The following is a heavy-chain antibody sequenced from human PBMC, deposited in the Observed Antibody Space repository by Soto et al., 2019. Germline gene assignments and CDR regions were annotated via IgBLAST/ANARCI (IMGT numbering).Heavy chain of an antibody. Sequence: EVQLVESGGGLVKPGGSLRLSCAASGFTFSSYSMNWVRQAPGKGLEWVSSISSSSSYIYYADSVKGRFTISRDNAKNSLYLQMNSLRAEDTAVYYCARDRPDIVVVPDADYYYYYGMDVWGQGTTVTVSS. J-gene: IGHJ6*02. CDR3: ARDRPDIVVVPDADYYYYYGMDV. V-gene: IGHV3-21*01. D-gene: IGHD2-2*01. CDR2: ISSSSSYI. CDR1: GFTFSSYS.